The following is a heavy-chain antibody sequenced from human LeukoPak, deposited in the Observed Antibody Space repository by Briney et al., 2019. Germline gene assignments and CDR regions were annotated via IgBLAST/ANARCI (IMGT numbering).Heavy chain of an antibody. J-gene: IGHJ5*02. CDR1: GYTFTSYG. CDR2: ISAYNGNT. Sequence: ASVKVSCKASGYTFTSYGISWVRQAPGQGLEWMGWISAYNGNTNYAQKPQGRVTMTTDTSTSTAYMELRSLRSDDTAVYYCARLEQLWFPNWFDPWGQGTLVTVSS. D-gene: IGHD5-18*01. V-gene: IGHV1-18*01. CDR3: ARLEQLWFPNWFDP.